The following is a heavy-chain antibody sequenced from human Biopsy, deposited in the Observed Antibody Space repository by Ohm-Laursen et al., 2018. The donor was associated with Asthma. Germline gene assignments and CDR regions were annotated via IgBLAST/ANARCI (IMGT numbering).Heavy chain of an antibody. CDR3: AHAQTSWNYYGSGNYLYHFDS. Sequence: TQTLTLTCTVSGFSLSTLGVGVGWFRQPPGKALERLAHTFWDDAKCYSPSLKSRLTIAKDTSRNQVVLTMTNMDPVDTGTYFCAHAQTSWNYYGSGNYLYHFDSWGQGTLVTVSS. CDR1: GFSLSTLGVG. D-gene: IGHD3-10*01. V-gene: IGHV2-5*02. J-gene: IGHJ4*02. CDR2: TFWDDAK.